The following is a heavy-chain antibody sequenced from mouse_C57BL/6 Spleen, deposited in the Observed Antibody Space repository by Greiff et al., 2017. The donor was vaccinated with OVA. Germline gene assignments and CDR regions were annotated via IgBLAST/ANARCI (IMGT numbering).Heavy chain of an antibody. Sequence: EVQLVESGGGLVKPGGSLKLSCAASGFTFSDYGMHWVRQAPEKGLEWVAYISSGSSTIYYADTVKGRFTISRDNAKNTLFLQMTSLRSEDTAMYYCARPGEWLLHWFAYWGQGTLVTVSA. D-gene: IGHD2-3*01. CDR3: ARPGEWLLHWFAY. CDR2: ISSGSSTI. CDR1: GFTFSDYG. V-gene: IGHV5-17*01. J-gene: IGHJ3*01.